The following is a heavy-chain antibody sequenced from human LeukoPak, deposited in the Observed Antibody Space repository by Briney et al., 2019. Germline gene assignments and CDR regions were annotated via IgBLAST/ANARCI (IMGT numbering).Heavy chain of an antibody. CDR1: GFTFSSYA. CDR2: ISYDGSNK. CDR3: ARDTEVVLEVPGRFLEWSLFDY. D-gene: IGHD3-3*01. J-gene: IGHJ4*02. V-gene: IGHV3-30-3*01. Sequence: RAGGSLRLSCAASGFTFSSYAMHWVRQAPGKGLEWVAVISYDGSNKYYADSVKGRFTISRDNSKNTLYLQMNSLRAEDTAVYYCARDTEVVLEVPGRFLEWSLFDYWGQGTLVTVSS.